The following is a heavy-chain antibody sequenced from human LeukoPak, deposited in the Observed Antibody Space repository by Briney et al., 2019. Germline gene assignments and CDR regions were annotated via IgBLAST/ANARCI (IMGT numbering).Heavy chain of an antibody. D-gene: IGHD2-21*01. V-gene: IGHV3-30*03. Sequence: PGGSLRLSCAASGFTFSDYYMSWIRQAPGKGLEWVAIISYDGSFKHFADSVRGRFTISRDNSKNTLFLQMNSLRAEDTAVYYCAPIDWSYWGQGTLVTVSS. CDR2: ISYDGSFK. CDR3: APIDWSY. CDR1: GFTFSDYY. J-gene: IGHJ4*02.